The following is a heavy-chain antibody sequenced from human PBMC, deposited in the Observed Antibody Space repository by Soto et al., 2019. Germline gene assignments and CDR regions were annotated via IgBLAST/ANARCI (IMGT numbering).Heavy chain of an antibody. V-gene: IGHV1-69*13. CDR1: GGTFSSYA. Sequence: ASVKVSCKASGGTFSSYAISWVRQAPGQGLEWMGGIIPIFGTANYAQKFQGRVTITADESTSTAYMELSSLRSEDTAVYYCACVEDFWGGQLPSDSYSYYGMDVWGQGTTVTVSS. CDR3: ACVEDFWGGQLPSDSYSYYGMDV. D-gene: IGHD3-3*01. J-gene: IGHJ6*02. CDR2: IIPIFGTA.